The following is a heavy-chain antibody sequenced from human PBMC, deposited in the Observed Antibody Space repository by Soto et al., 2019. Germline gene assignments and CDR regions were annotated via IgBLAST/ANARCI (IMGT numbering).Heavy chain of an antibody. Sequence: QVQLQESGPGLVKPSETLSLSCTVSGGSISSYYCSWLRQPPVKGLEWIGYIYYTGSTDYNPSLKSRVTISVDTSKSQFSLELNSVTAADTAVYYCARHGCIGYYYSVFDYWGQGTLVTVSS. V-gene: IGHV4-59*08. J-gene: IGHJ4*02. CDR3: ARHGCIGYYYSVFDY. D-gene: IGHD5-12*01. CDR2: IYYTGST. CDR1: GGSISSYY.